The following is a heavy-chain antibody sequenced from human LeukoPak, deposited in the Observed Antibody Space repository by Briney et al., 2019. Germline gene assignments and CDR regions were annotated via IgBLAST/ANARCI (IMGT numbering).Heavy chain of an antibody. CDR1: GFTFSSYG. CDR2: IWYDGSNK. Sequence: GRSLRLSCAASGFTFSSYGMPWVRQAPGKGLEWVAVIWYDGSNKYYADSVKGRFTISRDNSKNTLYLQMNSLRADDTAVYYCARGKYGDYVFDYWGQGTLVTVSS. J-gene: IGHJ4*02. CDR3: ARGKYGDYVFDY. V-gene: IGHV3-33*01. D-gene: IGHD4-17*01.